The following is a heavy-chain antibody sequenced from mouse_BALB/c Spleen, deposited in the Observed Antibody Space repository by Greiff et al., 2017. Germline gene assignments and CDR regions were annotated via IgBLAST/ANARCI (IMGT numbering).Heavy chain of an antibody. D-gene: IGHD4-1*01. CDR3: ERDWAWFAY. Sequence: QVQLQQSGAELMKPGASVKISCKATGYTFSSYWIEWVKQRPGHGLEWIGEILPGSGSTNYNEKFKGKATFTADTSSNTAYMQLSSLTSEDSAVYYCERDWAWFAYWGQGTLVTVSA. V-gene: IGHV1-9*01. CDR1: GYTFSSYW. J-gene: IGHJ3*01. CDR2: ILPGSGST.